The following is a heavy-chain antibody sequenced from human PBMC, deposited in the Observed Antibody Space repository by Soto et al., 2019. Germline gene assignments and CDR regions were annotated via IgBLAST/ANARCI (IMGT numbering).Heavy chain of an antibody. CDR3: AAGGALPRYY. Sequence: QLQLQESGSGLVKPSQTLSLTCAVSGGSISSGGYSWSWIRQPPGKGLEGIGYIYHSGSTYYNPSLKSRVTSSVDRSKNQFSPKLRAVTAADTAGYYCAAGGALPRYYWGQGTLVTVSS. CDR2: IYHSGST. V-gene: IGHV4-30-2*01. D-gene: IGHD1-26*01. J-gene: IGHJ4*02. CDR1: GGSISSGGYS.